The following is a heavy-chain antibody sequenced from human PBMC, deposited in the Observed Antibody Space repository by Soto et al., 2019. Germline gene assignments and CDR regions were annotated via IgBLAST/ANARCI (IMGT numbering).Heavy chain of an antibody. CDR3: ASGRYDASGYFDY. CDR1: GNTFTYVY. J-gene: IGHJ4*02. V-gene: IGHV1-45*02. Sequence: SVKVSCKGSGNTFTYVYLHWVRQAPGQALEWMGWITPFNDNTKYAQKFQDRVTFTADTSLKTAYMELSSLGSDDTARFYCASGRYDASGYFDYWGQGTLVTVSS. D-gene: IGHD3-22*01. CDR2: ITPFNDNT.